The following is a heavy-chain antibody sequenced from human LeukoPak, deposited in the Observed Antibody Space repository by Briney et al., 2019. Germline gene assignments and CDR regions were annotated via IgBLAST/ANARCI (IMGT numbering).Heavy chain of an antibody. V-gene: IGHV4-4*07. J-gene: IGHJ3*02. Sequence: PSETLSLTCTVSGGSISSYYWSRIRQPAGKGLEWIGRIYTSGSTNYNPSLKSRVTMSVDTSTNQFSLKVSSVTAADTAVYYCARDPPDQLGIAFDIWGQGTMVTVSS. CDR2: IYTSGST. CDR3: ARDPPDQLGIAFDI. CDR1: GGSISSYY. D-gene: IGHD6-6*01.